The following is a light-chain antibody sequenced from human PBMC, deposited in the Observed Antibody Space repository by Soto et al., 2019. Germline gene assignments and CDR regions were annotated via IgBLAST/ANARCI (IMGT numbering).Light chain of an antibody. CDR3: QQRSNWLT. CDR2: DAS. V-gene: IGKV3-11*01. CDR1: QSVSSY. J-gene: IGKJ4*01. Sequence: EIVLTQSPATLSLSPGERATLSCRASQSVSSYLAWYQQKPGQAPRLLIYDASNRATGIPARFSGSESGTDFTLTISSLEPEDGAVYYCQQRSNWLTFGGGTKVEIK.